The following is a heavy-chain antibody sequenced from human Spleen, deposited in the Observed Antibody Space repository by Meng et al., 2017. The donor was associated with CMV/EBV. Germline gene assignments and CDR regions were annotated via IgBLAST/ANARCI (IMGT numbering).Heavy chain of an antibody. V-gene: IGHV4-4*07. J-gene: IGHJ5*02. D-gene: IGHD3-10*01. CDR1: GGSISSYY. Sequence: VNLRESGPGLVKPSETLSISCTGSGGSISSYYWNWIRQPAGKGLEWIGRIYSSGSTNYSPSLTSRVTMSIDTSYNQFSVKLSSVTAADTAVYYCARGTNYGAGNWFDLWGQGTLVTVSS. CDR3: ARGTNYGAGNWFDL. CDR2: IYSSGST.